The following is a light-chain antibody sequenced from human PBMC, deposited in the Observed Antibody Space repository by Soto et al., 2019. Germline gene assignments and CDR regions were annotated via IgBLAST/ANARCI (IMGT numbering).Light chain of an antibody. CDR2: GGS. J-gene: IGKJ1*01. CDR1: QSVSSNH. Sequence: EIVLTQSPGTLSLSPGERATLSCRASQSVSSNHLAWYQQKPGQAPRLPIYGGSSRATGIPVRFSGSGSETDFTLTITRLEPEDFAVYYCQQYSSSRTFGQGTKVDI. CDR3: QQYSSSRT. V-gene: IGKV3-20*01.